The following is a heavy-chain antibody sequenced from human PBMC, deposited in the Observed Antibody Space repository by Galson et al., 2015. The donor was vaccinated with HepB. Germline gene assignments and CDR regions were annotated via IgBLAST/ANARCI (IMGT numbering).Heavy chain of an antibody. CDR3: AFQEYYGSGSYYAPGAFDI. V-gene: IGHV3-23*01. CDR1: GFTFSSYA. J-gene: IGHJ3*02. CDR2: ISGSGGST. Sequence: SLRLSCAASGFTFSSYAMSWVRQAPGKGLEWVSAISGSGGSTYYADSVKGRFTISRDNSKNTLYLQMNSLRAEDTAVYYCAFQEYYGSGSYYAPGAFDIWGQGTMVTVSS. D-gene: IGHD3-10*01.